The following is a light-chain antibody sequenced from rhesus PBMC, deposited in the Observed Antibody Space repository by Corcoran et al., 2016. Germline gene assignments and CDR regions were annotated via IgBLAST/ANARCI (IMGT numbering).Light chain of an antibody. V-gene: IGKV1S16*01. Sequence: DIQMTQSPSSLSASVGDTVTITCRAGQDISNYLAWYQQKPGKAPKPLIYYASGLESGVPSRFSGSGSGTDCTLTISSLQPEDFAIYFCQQHNSYPWTFGQGTKVEIK. CDR2: YAS. J-gene: IGKJ1*01. CDR3: QQHNSYPWT. CDR1: QDISNY.